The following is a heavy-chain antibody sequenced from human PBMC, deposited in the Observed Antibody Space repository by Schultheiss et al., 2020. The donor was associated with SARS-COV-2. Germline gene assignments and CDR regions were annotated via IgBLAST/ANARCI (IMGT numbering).Heavy chain of an antibody. CDR3: ARGLGYCSGNTCYSGVFIV. Sequence: SETLSLTCAVYGGSFSGYYWSWIRQPPGKGLEWIGYIYYSGNTSYNPSLRSRVTVSLDTSKNTFSLNLKSVTTADTAFYYCARGLGYCSGNTCYSGVFIVWGQGTLVTVSS. J-gene: IGHJ4*02. CDR1: GGSFSGYY. CDR2: IYYSGNT. V-gene: IGHV4-34*11. D-gene: IGHD2-15*01.